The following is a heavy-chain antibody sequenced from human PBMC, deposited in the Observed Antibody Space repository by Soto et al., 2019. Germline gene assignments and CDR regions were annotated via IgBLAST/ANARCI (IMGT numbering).Heavy chain of an antibody. Sequence: EVQLVQSGAEVKKPGESLRISCKGSGYSFTSYWISWVRQMPGKGLEWMGRIDPSDSYTNYSPSFQGHVTISADKSISTAYLQWSSLKASDTAMYYCARLPGYYDSSGYYSLLVSWGQGTLVTVSS. J-gene: IGHJ4*02. CDR2: IDPSDSYT. V-gene: IGHV5-10-1*03. CDR1: GYSFTSYW. CDR3: ARLPGYYDSSGYYSLLVS. D-gene: IGHD3-22*01.